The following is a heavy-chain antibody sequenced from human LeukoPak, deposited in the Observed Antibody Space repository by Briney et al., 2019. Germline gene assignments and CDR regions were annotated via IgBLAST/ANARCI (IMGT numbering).Heavy chain of an antibody. CDR3: ARGQGMYYYYYMDV. V-gene: IGHV3-30*01. Sequence: GGSLRLSCAASGFTFSSYAMHWVRQAPGKGLEWVAVISYDGSNKYYADSVKGRFTISRDNSKNTLCLQMNSLRAEDTAVYYCARGQGMYYYYYMDVWGKGTTVTVSS. CDR2: ISYDGSNK. CDR1: GFTFSSYA. J-gene: IGHJ6*03.